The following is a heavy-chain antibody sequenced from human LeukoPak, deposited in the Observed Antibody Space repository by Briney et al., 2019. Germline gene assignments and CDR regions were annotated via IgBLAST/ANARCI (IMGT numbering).Heavy chain of an antibody. CDR2: IKADGSGT. J-gene: IGHJ6*02. V-gene: IGHV3-43*02. Sequence: PGGSLRLSCVASGFTIGPYAMYWVRQGPGRGLEWVSVIKADGSGTFYADSVRGRFTTSRDNSKNSLYLQMNSLTSEDTALYYCATWAFYHNLDVWGQGTTVIVSS. CDR1: GFTIGPYA. CDR3: ATWAFYHNLDV. D-gene: IGHD2/OR15-2a*01.